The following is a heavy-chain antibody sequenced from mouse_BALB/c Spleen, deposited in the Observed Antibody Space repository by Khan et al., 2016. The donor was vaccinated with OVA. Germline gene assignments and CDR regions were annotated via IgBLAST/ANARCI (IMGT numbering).Heavy chain of an antibody. J-gene: IGHJ3*01. D-gene: IGHD1-2*01. CDR3: ARDYGYAY. Sequence: QIQLVQSGPELKKPGETVKISCKASGYTFTNYGMNWVKQAPGKGLKWMGWINTYTGEPTYADDFKGRFAFSLETSASTAYLQINNLKNEDTATYFCARDYGYAYWGQGTLVNVSA. V-gene: IGHV9-3-1*01. CDR1: GYTFTNYG. CDR2: INTYTGEP.